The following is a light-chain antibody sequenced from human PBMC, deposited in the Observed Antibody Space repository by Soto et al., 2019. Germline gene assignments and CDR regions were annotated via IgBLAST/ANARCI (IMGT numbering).Light chain of an antibody. J-gene: IGKJ3*01. CDR3: QQIYSNPIT. CDR2: AAS. Sequence: DIQMTQSPSSLSASVGDRVTITCRASQSITSYLNWYQQKPGKAPKLLIYAASSLQSGVPSRFSGSGSGTDFTLTISSLQPEDFATYYCQQIYSNPITFCPWTKVYIK. V-gene: IGKV1-39*01. CDR1: QSITSY.